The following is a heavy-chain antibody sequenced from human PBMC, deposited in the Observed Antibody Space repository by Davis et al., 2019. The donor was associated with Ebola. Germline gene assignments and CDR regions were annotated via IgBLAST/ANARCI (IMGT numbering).Heavy chain of an antibody. CDR1: GYIFTSYA. Sequence: AASVKVSCKASGYIFTSYAMHWVRQAPGQRLEWMGWINAGNGDTKYSQKFRGRVTITRDTSASTSYMELSSLRSEDTAVYYCAREEGLLNYFDYWGQGTLVTVSS. CDR3: AREEGLLNYFDY. CDR2: INAGNGDT. V-gene: IGHV1-3*01. D-gene: IGHD1-26*01. J-gene: IGHJ4*02.